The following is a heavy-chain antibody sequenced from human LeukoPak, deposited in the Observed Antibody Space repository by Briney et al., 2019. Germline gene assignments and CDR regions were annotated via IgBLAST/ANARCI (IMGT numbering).Heavy chain of an antibody. V-gene: IGHV3-66*01. CDR3: ARDDIVGATGGFDY. CDR2: IYSGGST. Sequence: GGSLRLSCAASGFTFSSYAMSWVRQAPGKRLEWVSVIYSGGSTYYADSVKGRFTISRDNSKNTLYLQMNSLRAEDTAVYYCARDDIVGATGGFDYWGQGTLVTVSS. J-gene: IGHJ4*02. CDR1: GFTFSSYA. D-gene: IGHD1-26*01.